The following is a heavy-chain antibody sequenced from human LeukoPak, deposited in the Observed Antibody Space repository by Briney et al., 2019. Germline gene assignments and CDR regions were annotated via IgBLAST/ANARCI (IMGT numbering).Heavy chain of an antibody. D-gene: IGHD1-7*01. CDR3: ARLYGNYQNYFDY. Sequence: SETLSLTCTVSGYSISSGYYWGWIRQPPGKGLEWIGKIYHSGSTNYNPSLKSRVTISVDKSKNQFSLKLRSVTAADTAVYYCARLYGNYQNYFDYWGQGTLVTVSS. V-gene: IGHV4-38-2*02. J-gene: IGHJ4*02. CDR1: GYSISSGYY. CDR2: IYHSGST.